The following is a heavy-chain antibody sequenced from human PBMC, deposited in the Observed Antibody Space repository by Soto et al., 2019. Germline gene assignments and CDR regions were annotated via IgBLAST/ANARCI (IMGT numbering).Heavy chain of an antibody. CDR1: GGSISSGGYY. Sequence: SESLSLTCTVSGGSISSGGYYWSWIRQHPGKGLEWIGYIYYSGSTYYNPSLKSRVTISVDTSKNQFSLKLSSVTAADTAVYYCAGGSSSLNYYYCYMDVWGKGTTVTVSS. CDR2: IYYSGST. D-gene: IGHD6-6*01. V-gene: IGHV4-30-4*08. CDR3: AGGSSSLNYYYCYMDV. J-gene: IGHJ6*03.